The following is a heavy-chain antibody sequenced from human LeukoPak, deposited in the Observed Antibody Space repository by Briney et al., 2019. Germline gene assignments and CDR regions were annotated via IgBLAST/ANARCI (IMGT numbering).Heavy chain of an antibody. V-gene: IGHV3-66*01. Sequence: PGGSPRLSCAASGFTVSSNYMSWVRQAPGKGLEWVSVIYSGGSTYYADSVKDRFTISRDNSKNTLYLQMNSLRAEDTAVYYCARDESHLGGFDYWGQGTLVTVSS. CDR2: IYSGGST. J-gene: IGHJ4*02. CDR3: ARDESHLGGFDY. D-gene: IGHD3-16*01. CDR1: GFTVSSNY.